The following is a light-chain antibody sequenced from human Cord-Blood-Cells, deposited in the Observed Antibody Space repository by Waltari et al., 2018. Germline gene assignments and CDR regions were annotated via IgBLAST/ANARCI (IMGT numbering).Light chain of an antibody. J-gene: IGLJ3*02. Sequence: QSALTQPASVSGSPGQSITISCTGTSSDVGGYNYVSWYQQHPGKAPKLMIYYVSNRPSGVSKRFSGSKSGNTASLTISGLQAEDEADYYYSSYTSSSTWVFGGGTKLTVL. CDR2: YVS. V-gene: IGLV2-14*03. CDR3: SSYTSSSTWV. CDR1: SSDVGGYNY.